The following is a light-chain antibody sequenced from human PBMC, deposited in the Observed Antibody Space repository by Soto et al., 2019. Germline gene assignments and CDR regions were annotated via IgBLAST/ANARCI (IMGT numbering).Light chain of an antibody. CDR1: QSFSSN. J-gene: IGKJ4*01. CDR2: GPS. V-gene: IGKV3-15*01. CDR3: QQYNNWPLT. Sequence: EIVMTQSPATLSVSPGERATLSCRASQSFSSNLAWYQQKPGQAPRLLIYGPSTRATGIPARFSGSGSGTEFTLTISSLQSEDFAVYYCQQYNNWPLTFGVGTKVEIK.